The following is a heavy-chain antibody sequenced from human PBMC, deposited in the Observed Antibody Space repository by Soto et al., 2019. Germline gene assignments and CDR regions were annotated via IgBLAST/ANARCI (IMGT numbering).Heavy chain of an antibody. CDR3: ARTAAAGKYYYGMDV. Sequence: PGEALKISCKGSGYSVTRYWIGWERQMPGKGLEWMGIIYPGDSDTRYSPSFQGQVTISADKSISTAYLQWSSLKASDTAMYYCARTAAAGKYYYGMDVWGQGTTVTVSS. CDR1: GYSVTRYW. J-gene: IGHJ6*02. D-gene: IGHD6-13*01. CDR2: IYPGDSDT. V-gene: IGHV5-51*01.